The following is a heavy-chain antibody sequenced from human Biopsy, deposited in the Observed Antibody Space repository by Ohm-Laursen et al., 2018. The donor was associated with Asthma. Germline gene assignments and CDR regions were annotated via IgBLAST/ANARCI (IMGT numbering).Heavy chain of an antibody. CDR3: ARVWQLATLDY. V-gene: IGHV3-21*01. D-gene: IGHD6-13*01. CDR2: ISSSSSYI. CDR1: GFTSSSYS. J-gene: IGHJ4*02. Sequence: SLRLSCSASGFTSSSYSMNWVRQAPGKGLEWVSSISSSSSYIYYADSVKGRFTISRDNAKNSLYLQMNSLRAEDTAAYYCARVWQLATLDYWGQGTLVTVSS.